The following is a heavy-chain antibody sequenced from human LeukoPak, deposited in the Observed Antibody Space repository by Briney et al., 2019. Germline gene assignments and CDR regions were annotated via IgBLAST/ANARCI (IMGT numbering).Heavy chain of an antibody. CDR1: GGSISSYH. V-gene: IGHV4-59*08. CDR3: ASGYSYGYFDY. Sequence: SETLSLTCTVSGGSISSYHWSWIRQPPGKGLEWIGHIYYSGSTNYNPSLKSRVTISVDTSKNQFSLKLSSVTAPDTAVYYCASGYSYGYFDYWGQGTLVTVSS. D-gene: IGHD5-18*01. CDR2: IYYSGST. J-gene: IGHJ4*02.